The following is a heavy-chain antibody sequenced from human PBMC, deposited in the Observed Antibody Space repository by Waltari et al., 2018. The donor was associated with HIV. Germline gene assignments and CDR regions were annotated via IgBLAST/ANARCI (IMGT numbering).Heavy chain of an antibody. Sequence: QVQLQESGPGLVKPSETLSLTCTVSGGSISSNYWGWIRQPPGKGLEWIGYTYYSGSTNYNPSLKSRVTISVDTSKNQFSLKLSSVTAADTAVYYCAIKVGGVHYWGQGTLVTVSS. CDR2: TYYSGST. CDR1: GGSISSNY. CDR3: AIKVGGVHY. J-gene: IGHJ4*02. D-gene: IGHD3-16*01. V-gene: IGHV4-59*01.